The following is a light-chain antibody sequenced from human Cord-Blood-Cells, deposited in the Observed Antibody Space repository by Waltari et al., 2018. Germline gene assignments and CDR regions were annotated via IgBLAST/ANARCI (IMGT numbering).Light chain of an antibody. Sequence: SYELTQPSSVSVSPGQTARITCPGDVLANKYARWFQQKPGQAPGMVINKGSERPSGIPDRFAGSSSGTTVTLTISGAQVEDEADYYCYSAADNYWVFGGGTKLTVL. CDR3: YSAADNYWV. CDR2: KGS. J-gene: IGLJ3*02. CDR1: VLANKY. V-gene: IGLV3-27*01.